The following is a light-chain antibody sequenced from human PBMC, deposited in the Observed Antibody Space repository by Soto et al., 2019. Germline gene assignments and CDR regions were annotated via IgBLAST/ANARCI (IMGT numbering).Light chain of an antibody. CDR2: AAS. V-gene: IGKV1-39*01. Sequence: DIQMTQSPSSLSASVGDRVTITCRASQSISSYLNWYQQKPGKAPKLLIYAASSLQSGVPSRFSGSGSGTDFTLTTSSLQPEDFATYYCQQSYSTPGPFGQGTKLDI. CDR3: QQSYSTPGP. J-gene: IGKJ1*01. CDR1: QSISSY.